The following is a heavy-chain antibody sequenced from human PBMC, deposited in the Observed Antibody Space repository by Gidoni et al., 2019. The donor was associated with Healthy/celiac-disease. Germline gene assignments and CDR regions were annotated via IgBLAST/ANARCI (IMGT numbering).Heavy chain of an antibody. V-gene: IGHV4-34*01. Sequence: QVQLQQWGAGLLKPSETLSLTCAVYGGSFSGYYWSWIRPPPGKGLEWIGEINHSGSTNYNPSLKSRVTISVDTSKNQFSLKLSSVTAADTAVYYCARLGRIPGYSSGWYPPPRLYFDYWGQGTLVTVSS. CDR2: INHSGST. CDR3: ARLGRIPGYSSGWYPPPRLYFDY. J-gene: IGHJ4*02. D-gene: IGHD6-19*01. CDR1: GGSFSGYY.